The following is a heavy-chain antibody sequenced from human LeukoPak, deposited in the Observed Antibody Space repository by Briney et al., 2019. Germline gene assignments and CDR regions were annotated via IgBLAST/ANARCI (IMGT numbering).Heavy chain of an antibody. D-gene: IGHD5-24*01. V-gene: IGHV4-4*07. CDR2: LYTSGSI. CDR1: GASISRYY. CDR3: ARDLGDGYNRDWFDP. Sequence: SETLSLTCSVSGASISRYYWNWIRQPAGKRLEWIGRLYTSGSIYYNPSLRSRVTISLDKSKNQFYLRLSSVTAADTAVYYCARDLGDGYNRDWFDPWGQGTLVTVFS. J-gene: IGHJ5*02.